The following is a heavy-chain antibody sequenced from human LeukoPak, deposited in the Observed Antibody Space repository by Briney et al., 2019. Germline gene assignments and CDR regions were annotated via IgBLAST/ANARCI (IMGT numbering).Heavy chain of an antibody. CDR2: IYYSGST. J-gene: IGHJ5*02. V-gene: IGHV4-39*07. Sequence: SETLSLTCAVYGGSFSSYYWGWIRQPPGKGLEWIGSIYYSGSTYYNPSLKSRVTISVDTSKNQFSLKLSSVTAADTAVYYCARDGYDYGDLRWFDPWGQGTLVTVSS. CDR3: ARDGYDYGDLRWFDP. CDR1: GGSFSSYY. D-gene: IGHD4-17*01.